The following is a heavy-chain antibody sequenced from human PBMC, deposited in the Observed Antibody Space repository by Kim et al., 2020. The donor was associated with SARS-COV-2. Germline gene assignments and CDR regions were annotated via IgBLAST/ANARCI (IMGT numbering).Heavy chain of an antibody. CDR1: GFTVSSNY. V-gene: IGHV3-53*04. D-gene: IGHD3-10*01. CDR3: ARHGSGNYYSYWYFDL. Sequence: GGSLRLSCAASGFTVSSNYMSWVRQAPGKGLEWVSVIYSGGSTYYADSVKGRFTISRHNSKNTLYLQMNSLRADDTAVYYCARHGSGNYYSYWYFDLWGRGTLVTVSS. J-gene: IGHJ2*01. CDR2: IYSGGST.